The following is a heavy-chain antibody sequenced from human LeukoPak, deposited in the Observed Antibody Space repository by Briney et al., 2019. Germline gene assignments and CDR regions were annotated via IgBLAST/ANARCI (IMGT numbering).Heavy chain of an antibody. Sequence: HPGGSLRLSCAASGFTFSSYAMSWVRQAQGKGLEWVSTISGSGGSTYYADSVKGRVTISRDNSKNTLYLQMNSLRAEDTAVYYCAKGISVTTVVDYWGQGSLVTVSS. CDR2: ISGSGGST. V-gene: IGHV3-23*01. CDR1: GFTFSSYA. CDR3: AKGISVTTVVDY. J-gene: IGHJ4*02. D-gene: IGHD4-23*01.